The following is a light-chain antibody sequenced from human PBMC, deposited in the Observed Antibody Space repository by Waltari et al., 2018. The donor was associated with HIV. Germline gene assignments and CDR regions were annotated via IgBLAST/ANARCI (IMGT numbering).Light chain of an antibody. CDR1: SSDAGCYQS. Sequence: QSALTQPPSASGSPGQSVTISCTGTSSDAGCYQSVSWYQQHPGKAPQVMIYEVSKRPSGVPDRFSGSKSGNTASLTVSGLQAEDEADYYCSSYAGSNNVVFGGGTKLTVL. CDR2: EVS. V-gene: IGLV2-8*01. J-gene: IGLJ2*01. CDR3: SSYAGSNNVV.